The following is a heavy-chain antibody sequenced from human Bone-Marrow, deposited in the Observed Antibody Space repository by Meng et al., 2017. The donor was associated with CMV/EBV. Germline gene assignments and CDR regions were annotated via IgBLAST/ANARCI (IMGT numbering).Heavy chain of an antibody. V-gene: IGHV1-2*02. Sequence: ASVKVSCKASGYTFTGYYMHWVRQAPGQGLEWMGWINPNSGGTNYAQKFQGRVTMTRDTSISTAYMELSRLRSDDTAVYYCARGSGGMGYCSSTSCYPHWVQGTLVTVSS. CDR2: INPNSGGT. D-gene: IGHD2-2*01. J-gene: IGHJ4*02. CDR3: ARGSGGMGYCSSTSCYPH. CDR1: GYTFTGYY.